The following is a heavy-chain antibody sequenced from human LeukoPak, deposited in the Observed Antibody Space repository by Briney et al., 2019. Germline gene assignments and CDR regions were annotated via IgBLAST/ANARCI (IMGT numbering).Heavy chain of an antibody. D-gene: IGHD3-10*01. V-gene: IGHV4-39*01. Sequence: SETLSLACTVSGGSISSSSYYWGWIRQPPGKGLEWIGSIYYSGSTYYNPSLKSRVTISVDTSKNQFSLKLSSVTAADTAVYYCPLERVVRGVPYWGQGTLVTVSS. CDR2: IYYSGST. J-gene: IGHJ4*02. CDR1: GGSISSSSYY. CDR3: PLERVVRGVPY.